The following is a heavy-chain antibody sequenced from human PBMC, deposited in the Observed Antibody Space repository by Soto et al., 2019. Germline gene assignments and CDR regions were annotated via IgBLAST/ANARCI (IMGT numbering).Heavy chain of an antibody. CDR1: GGTFSSYA. CDR3: ARGMDFFTEVGYYYYGMDV. D-gene: IGHD3-3*01. CDR2: IIPIFGTA. Sequence: GASVKVSCKASGGTFSSYAISWVRQAPGQGLEWMGGIIPIFGTANYAQKFQGRVTITADKSTSTAYMELSSLRSEDTAVYYCARGMDFFTEVGYYYYGMDVWGQGTTVTVSS. V-gene: IGHV1-69*06. J-gene: IGHJ6*02.